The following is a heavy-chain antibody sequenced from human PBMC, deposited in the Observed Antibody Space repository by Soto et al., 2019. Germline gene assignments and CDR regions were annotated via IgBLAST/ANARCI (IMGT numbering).Heavy chain of an antibody. CDR1: GSTFTSYY. CDR3: ARGGTGYGDMDV. D-gene: IGHD4-17*01. V-gene: IGHV1-8*01. J-gene: IGHJ6*02. CDR2: MNPNSGNT. Sequence: ASVKVSCNASGSTFTSYYINWVRQATGQGLEWMGWMNPNSGNTGYAQKFQGRVTMTRNTSISTAYMELSSLRSGDTAVYYCARGGTGYGDMDVWGQGTTVTVSS.